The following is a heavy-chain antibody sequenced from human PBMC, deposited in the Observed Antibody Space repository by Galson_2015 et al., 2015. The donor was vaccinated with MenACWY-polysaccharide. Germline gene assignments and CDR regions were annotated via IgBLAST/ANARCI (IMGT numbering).Heavy chain of an antibody. D-gene: IGHD3-22*01. CDR1: GFTFSSYA. CDR2: ISGSGGST. Sequence: SLRLSCAASGFTFSSYAMSWARQAPGKGLEWVSAISGSGGSTYYADSVKGRFTISRDNSKNTLYLQMNSLRAEDTAVYYCAKASAGMIVVVTSTSFDFWGQGTLVTVSS. J-gene: IGHJ4*02. CDR3: AKASAGMIVVVTSTSFDF. V-gene: IGHV3-23*01.